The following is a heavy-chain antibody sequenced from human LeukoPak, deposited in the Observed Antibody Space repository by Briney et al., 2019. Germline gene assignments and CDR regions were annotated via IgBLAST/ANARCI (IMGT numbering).Heavy chain of an antibody. CDR3: ARIYCGGDCSGYYYNYYMDV. CDR1: GGSISSYY. Sequence: SETLSLTCTVSGGSISSYYLSWIRQPAGKGLEWIGRIYTSGSTKYNPSLKSRVTISVDTSKNQFSLKLSSVTAADTAVYYCARIYCGGDCSGYYYNYYMDVWGKGTTVTISS. J-gene: IGHJ6*03. CDR2: IYTSGST. V-gene: IGHV4-4*07. D-gene: IGHD2-21*02.